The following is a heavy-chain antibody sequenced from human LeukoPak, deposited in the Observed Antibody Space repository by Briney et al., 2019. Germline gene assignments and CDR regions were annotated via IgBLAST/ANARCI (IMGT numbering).Heavy chain of an antibody. V-gene: IGHV4-59*05. CDR1: GGSISSYY. CDR2: VYYTGST. Sequence: PSETLSLTCTVSGGSISSYYWSWIRQPAGKGLEWIGSVYYTGSTYYNPSLKSRVTISIDTSKNQFSLKLSSVTAADTAVYYCASQRGYTVTKPFDYWGQGTLVTVSS. D-gene: IGHD4-17*01. J-gene: IGHJ4*02. CDR3: ASQRGYTVTKPFDY.